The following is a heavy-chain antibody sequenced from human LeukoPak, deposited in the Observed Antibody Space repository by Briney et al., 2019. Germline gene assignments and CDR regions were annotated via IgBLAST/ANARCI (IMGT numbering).Heavy chain of an antibody. Sequence: GGSLRLSCAASGFTFSSYSMNWVRQAPGKGLEWVSSISSSSSYIYYADSVKGRFTISRDNAKNSLYLQMYSLRAEDTAVYYCARERHDYSNYEDYWGQGTLVTVSS. CDR3: ARERHDYSNYEDY. CDR2: ISSSSSYI. CDR1: GFTFSSYS. D-gene: IGHD4-11*01. J-gene: IGHJ4*02. V-gene: IGHV3-21*01.